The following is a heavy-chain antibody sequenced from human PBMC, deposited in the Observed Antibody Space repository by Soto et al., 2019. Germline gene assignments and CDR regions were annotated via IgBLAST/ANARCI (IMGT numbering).Heavy chain of an antibody. J-gene: IGHJ5*02. D-gene: IGHD3-3*01. CDR1: GYTFTSYG. Sequence: ASVKVSCKASGYTFTSYGISWVRQAPGQGLEWMGWISAYNGNTNYAQKLQGRVTMTTDTSTSTAYMELRSLRSDDTALYYCARDFNDFWSGYGFDPWGQGTLVTVSS. CDR3: ARDFNDFWSGYGFDP. V-gene: IGHV1-18*01. CDR2: ISAYNGNT.